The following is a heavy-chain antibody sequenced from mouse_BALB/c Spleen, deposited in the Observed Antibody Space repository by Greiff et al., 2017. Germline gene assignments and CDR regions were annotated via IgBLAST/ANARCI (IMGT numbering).Heavy chain of an antibody. J-gene: IGHJ1*01. V-gene: IGHV14-3*02. CDR2: IDPANGNT. D-gene: IGHD3-3*01. Sequence: EVHLVESGAELVKPGASVKLSCTASGFNIKDTYMHWVKQRPEQGLEWIGRIDPANGNTKYDPKFQGKATITADTSSNTAYLQLSSLTSEDTAVYYCARSRDVYWYFDVWGAGTTVTVSA. CDR3: ARSRDVYWYFDV. CDR1: GFNIKDTY.